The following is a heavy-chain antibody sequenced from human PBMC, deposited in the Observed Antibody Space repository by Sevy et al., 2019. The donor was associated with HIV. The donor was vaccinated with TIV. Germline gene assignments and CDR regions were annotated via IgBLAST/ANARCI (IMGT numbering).Heavy chain of an antibody. CDR2: IYHSGST. CDR1: GYSISSGYY. Sequence: SETLSLTCAVSGYSISSGYYWGWIRQPPGKGLEWIGSIYHSGSTYYNPSLKSRVTISVDTSKNQFSLKLSSVTAADTAVYYCARDPSGVLLWFGESPGFDYWGQGPLVTVSS. CDR3: ARDPSGVLLWFGESPGFDY. V-gene: IGHV4-38-2*01. J-gene: IGHJ4*02. D-gene: IGHD3-10*01.